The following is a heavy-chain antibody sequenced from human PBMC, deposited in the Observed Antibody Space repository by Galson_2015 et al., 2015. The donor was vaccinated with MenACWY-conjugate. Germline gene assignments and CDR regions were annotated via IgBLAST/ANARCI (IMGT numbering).Heavy chain of an antibody. J-gene: IGHJ3*02. V-gene: IGHV3-20*01. CDR3: ARGVEQWLVRPSTHFDI. Sequence: SLRLSCAGSGFTFDDHGMYWVRQAPGKGLEWVSSINWNGDRTGYADSVKGRFTISRDNAKNSLYLQMNNLRAEDTAFYHCARGVEQWLVRPSTHFDIWGQGTLRTV. CDR1: GFTFDDHG. CDR2: INWNGDRT. D-gene: IGHD6-19*01.